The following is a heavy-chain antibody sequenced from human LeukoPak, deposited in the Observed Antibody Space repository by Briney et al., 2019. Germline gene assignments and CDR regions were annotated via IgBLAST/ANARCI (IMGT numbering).Heavy chain of an antibody. CDR2: ISYDGSNK. V-gene: IGHV3-30*04. J-gene: IGHJ4*02. CDR3: ARGGYVAAAGTVY. CDR1: GFTFSSYA. D-gene: IGHD6-13*01. Sequence: GGSLRLSCAASGFTFSSYAMHWVRQAPGKGLEWVAVISYDGSNKYYADSVKGRFTISRDNSKNTLYLQMNSLRAEDTAVYYCARGGYVAAAGTVYWGQGTLVTVSS.